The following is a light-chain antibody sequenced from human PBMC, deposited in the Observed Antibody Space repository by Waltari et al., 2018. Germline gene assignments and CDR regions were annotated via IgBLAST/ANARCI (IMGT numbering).Light chain of an antibody. V-gene: IGLV2-23*02. CDR1: SSDIGRYDI. Sequence: QSALTQPASASGSPGLSVTISCTGASSDIGRYDIVSWYQQHPGNAPKLIICDVSKRPSGVSDRFSGSKSGDTASLTISGLQFEDEADYYCCSYAGNYIWVFGGGTRLTVL. J-gene: IGLJ3*02. CDR3: CSYAGNYIWV. CDR2: DVS.